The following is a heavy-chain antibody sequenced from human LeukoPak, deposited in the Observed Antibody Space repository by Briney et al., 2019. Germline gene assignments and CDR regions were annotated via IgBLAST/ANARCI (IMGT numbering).Heavy chain of an antibody. CDR1: GDSITSSNYY. J-gene: IGHJ4*02. V-gene: IGHV4-39*01. D-gene: IGHD1/OR15-1a*01. Sequence: SETLSLTCTVSGDSITSSNYYWGWIRQPPGKGLEWIGTFYYGGSPHHHPTRQSRVTMSVYPSKNQFSMRLSSVTAADTPLYYCASGGEQLWPYEPFSSGGQGTLVTLSS. CDR2: FYYGGSP. CDR3: ASGGEQLWPYEPFSS.